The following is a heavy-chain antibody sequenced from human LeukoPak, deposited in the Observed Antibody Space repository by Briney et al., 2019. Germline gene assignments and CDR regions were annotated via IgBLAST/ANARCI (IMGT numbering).Heavy chain of an antibody. D-gene: IGHD6-13*01. CDR2: IYFSGTT. J-gene: IGHJ4*02. CDR3: AREVYSSSTFDY. V-gene: IGHV4-59*01. Sequence: PSETLSLTCTVSGDSINAYYWGWIRQPPGKGLEWIGYIYFSGTTKYNPSLESRVTISVDTSKNQFSLKLSSVTAADTAVYYCAREVYSSSTFDYWGQGTLVTVSS. CDR1: GDSINAYY.